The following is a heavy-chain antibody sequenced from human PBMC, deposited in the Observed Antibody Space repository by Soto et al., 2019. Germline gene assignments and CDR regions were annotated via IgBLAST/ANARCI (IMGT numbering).Heavy chain of an antibody. V-gene: IGHV3-33*01. Sequence: GGFLRLSCAASGFTFSSYGMHWVRQAPGKGLEWVAVIWYDGSNKYYADSVKGRFTISRDNSKNTLYLQMNSLRAEDTAVYYCARGRRAVTTHYYYYGMDVWGQGTTVTVSS. CDR3: ARGRRAVTTHYYYYGMDV. CDR2: IWYDGSNK. CDR1: GFTFSSYG. D-gene: IGHD4-4*01. J-gene: IGHJ6*02.